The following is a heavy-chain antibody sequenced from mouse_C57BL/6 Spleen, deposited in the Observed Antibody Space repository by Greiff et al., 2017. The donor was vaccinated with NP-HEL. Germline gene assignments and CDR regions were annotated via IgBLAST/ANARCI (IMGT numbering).Heavy chain of an antibody. V-gene: IGHV3-6*01. CDR1: GYSITSGYY. D-gene: IGHD2-5*01. J-gene: IGHJ2*01. CDR2: ISYDGSN. Sequence: EVKLVESGPGLVKPSQSLSLTCSVTGYSITSGYYWNWIRQFPGNKLEWMGYISYDGSNNYNPSLKNRISITRDTSKNQFFLKLNSVTTEDTATYYCARESYYSNYGLDYWGQGTTLTVSS. CDR3: ARESYYSNYGLDY.